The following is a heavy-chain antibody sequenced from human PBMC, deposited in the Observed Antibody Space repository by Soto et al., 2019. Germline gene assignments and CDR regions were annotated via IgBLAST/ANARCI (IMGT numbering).Heavy chain of an antibody. CDR3: ARDEIAARPGFAY. J-gene: IGHJ4*02. V-gene: IGHV1-46*01. D-gene: IGHD6-6*01. CDR2: INPSGGST. CDR1: GYTFTSYY. Sequence: DSVKVSCKAAGYTFTSYYMHWVRQAPGQGLEWMGIINPSGGSTSYAQKFQGRVTMTRDTSTSTVYMELSSLRSEDTAVYYCARDEIAARPGFAYWGQGTPVSVSS.